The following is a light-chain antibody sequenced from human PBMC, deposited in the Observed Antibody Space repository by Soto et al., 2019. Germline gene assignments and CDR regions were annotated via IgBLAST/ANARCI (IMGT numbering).Light chain of an antibody. Sequence: EIVLTQSPGTLSLSPGERATLSCRASQTVSSSYLAWYQQKPGQAPRLLVCGASSRATGIPDRFSGSGSGTEFTLTISRLEPEDFAVYYCQQYGSSPGTFGQGTKVEIK. CDR2: GAS. CDR3: QQYGSSPGT. CDR1: QTVSSSY. J-gene: IGKJ1*01. V-gene: IGKV3-20*01.